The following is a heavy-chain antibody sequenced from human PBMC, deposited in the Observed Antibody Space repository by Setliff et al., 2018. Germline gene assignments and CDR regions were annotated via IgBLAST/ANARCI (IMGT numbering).Heavy chain of an antibody. Sequence: ASVKVSCKASGYTLINYGISWVRQAPGQGLEWMGWIGAYTGNTNYAQKFQGRVTMTTDTPTSTAYMELRSLRSDDTAVYYCSRLVRYCTTTTCQSVPGAEVWGQGTLVT. J-gene: IGHJ4*02. CDR2: IGAYTGNT. CDR1: GYTLINYG. D-gene: IGHD2-8*01. CDR3: SRLVRYCTTTTCQSVPGAEV. V-gene: IGHV1-18*01.